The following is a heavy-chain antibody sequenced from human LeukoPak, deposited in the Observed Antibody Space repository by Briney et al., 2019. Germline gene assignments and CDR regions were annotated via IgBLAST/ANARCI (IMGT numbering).Heavy chain of an antibody. CDR1: ADSISSYY. V-gene: IGHV4-59*01. Sequence: KPPETLSLTCTVSADSISSYYWSRIRQPPGKGLEWIGSIYYSGITSYNPSLKSRVIISVQTSKNQFSLRLSFVTAADTAVYYCARDRSGSYIFDYWGQGTLVTVSS. CDR3: ARDRSGSYIFDY. CDR2: IYYSGIT. J-gene: IGHJ4*02. D-gene: IGHD3-3*01.